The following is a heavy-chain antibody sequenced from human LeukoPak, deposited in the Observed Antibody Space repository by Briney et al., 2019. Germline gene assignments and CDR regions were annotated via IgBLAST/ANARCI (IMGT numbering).Heavy chain of an antibody. V-gene: IGHV1-8*01. CDR2: MNPNSGNT. J-gene: IGHJ4*02. CDR3: ARGQRRDGYNSLRY. Sequence: ASVKVSCKASGYTFTSYDINWVRQATGQGLEWMGWMNPNSGNTGYAQKFQGRVTMTRNTSISTAYMELSSLRSEDTAVYYCARGQRRDGYNSLRYWGQGTLVTVSS. D-gene: IGHD5-24*01. CDR1: GYTFTSYD.